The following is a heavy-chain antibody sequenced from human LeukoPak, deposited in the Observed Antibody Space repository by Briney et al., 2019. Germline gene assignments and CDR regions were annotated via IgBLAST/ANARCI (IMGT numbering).Heavy chain of an antibody. Sequence: PGGSLRLSCAASGFTVSSNYMSWVRQAPGKGLERVSVIYSGGSTYYADSVKGRFTISRHNSKNTLYLQMNSLRAEDTAVYYCASASGYSYGNSAFDIWGQGTMVTVSS. V-gene: IGHV3-53*04. CDR3: ASASGYSYGNSAFDI. CDR2: IYSGGST. D-gene: IGHD5-18*01. CDR1: GFTVSSNY. J-gene: IGHJ3*02.